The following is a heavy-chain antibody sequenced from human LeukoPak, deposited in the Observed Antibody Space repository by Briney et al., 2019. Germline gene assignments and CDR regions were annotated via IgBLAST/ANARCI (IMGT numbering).Heavy chain of an antibody. D-gene: IGHD6-19*01. V-gene: IGHV4-59*01. CDR1: GDSISNYF. J-gene: IGHJ1*01. CDR2: VHYSGST. CDR3: ASGGPTPGITVAGSWVYFQL. Sequence: SETLSLTCTVPGDSISNYFWSWIRQPPRKGLEWMAYVHYSGSTNYNPSLKSRVTISVDTSENQFSLKVNSVTAADTAVYYCASGGPTPGITVAGSWVYFQLWGQGTLVTVSS.